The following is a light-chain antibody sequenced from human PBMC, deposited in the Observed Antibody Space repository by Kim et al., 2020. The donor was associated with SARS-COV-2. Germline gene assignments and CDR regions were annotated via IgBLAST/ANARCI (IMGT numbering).Light chain of an antibody. CDR2: AAS. J-gene: IGKJ2*01. Sequence: DIQMTQSPSSLSASVGDRVTITCRANQGVSNYLAWYQQKPGKVPKLLIYAASTLESGVPSRFSGSGSGTDFSLTISSLQPEDVATYYCQKYNRAPFTFGQGTKLDIK. V-gene: IGKV1-27*01. CDR3: QKYNRAPFT. CDR1: QGVSNY.